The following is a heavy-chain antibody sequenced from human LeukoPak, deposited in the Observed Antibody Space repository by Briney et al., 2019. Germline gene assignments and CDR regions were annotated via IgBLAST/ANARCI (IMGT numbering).Heavy chain of an antibody. J-gene: IGHJ3*02. CDR3: ARRNILTEGEAFDI. CDR2: IYNSRST. V-gene: IGHV4-59*08. D-gene: IGHD3-9*01. CDR1: GGSISSYY. Sequence: SETLSLTCTVSGGSISSYYWTWIRQPPGKGLEWIGYIYNSRSTNYNPSLRSRVTMSVDTSKSQFSLMLNSVTAADTAVYYCARRNILTEGEAFDIWGQGTMVTVSS.